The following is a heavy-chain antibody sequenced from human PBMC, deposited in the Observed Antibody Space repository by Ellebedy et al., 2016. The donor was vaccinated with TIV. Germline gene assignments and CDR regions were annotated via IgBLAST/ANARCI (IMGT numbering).Heavy chain of an antibody. CDR1: GFTFSSYS. J-gene: IGHJ5*02. D-gene: IGHD3-16*01. Sequence: GESLKISXAASGFTFSSYSMNWVRQAPGKGLEWVSSISSSSSYIYYADSVKGRFTISRDNAKNSLYLQMNSLRAEDTAVYYCARGYGGNWFDPWGQGTLVTVSS. CDR3: ARGYGGNWFDP. V-gene: IGHV3-21*01. CDR2: ISSSSSYI.